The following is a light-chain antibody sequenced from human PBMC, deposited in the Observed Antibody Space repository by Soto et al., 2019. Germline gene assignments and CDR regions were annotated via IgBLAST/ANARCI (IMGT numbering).Light chain of an antibody. J-gene: IGLJ3*02. CDR1: SGSVSTNNY. CDR3: LLYVGSGIHWV. CDR2: NTN. V-gene: IGLV8-61*01. Sequence: QTVVTQEPSFSVSPGGTITLTCGLCSGSVSTNNYPSWYQQTPGQAPRTLIYNTNTRSSGVPDRFSGSILGNQAALTITGAQADDECDYYCLLYVGSGIHWVFGGGTKVTVL.